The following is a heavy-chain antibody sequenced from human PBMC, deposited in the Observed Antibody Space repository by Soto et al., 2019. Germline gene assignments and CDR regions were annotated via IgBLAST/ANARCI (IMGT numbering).Heavy chain of an antibody. V-gene: IGHV1-69*14. CDR3: VRVVAIPGYPDN. D-gene: IGHD5-12*01. CDR1: GATFSSYA. CDR2: IVPTVDTS. J-gene: IGHJ4*02. Sequence: QVRLVQSGAEVRQPASSVKVSCKTSGATFSSYAITWVRQAPGQGLEWMGGIVPTVDTSTYAQKFQGRVTITADKFTNIVYMELSSLRSDDTAVYYCVRVVAIPGYPDNWGQGTLVTVSS.